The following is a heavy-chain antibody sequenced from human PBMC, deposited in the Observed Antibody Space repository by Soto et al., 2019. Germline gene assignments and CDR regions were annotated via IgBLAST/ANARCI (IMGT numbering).Heavy chain of an antibody. Sequence: QVQLVESGGGVVQPGRSLRLSCAASGFTFSSCAMHWVRQAPGKGLEWVAVISYDGSNKYYADSVKGRFTISRDNSKKTLYLQMNSMRAEDTAVYYCAKAEVTVVTPYYFDYWGQGTLVTVSS. D-gene: IGHD2-21*02. J-gene: IGHJ4*02. CDR1: GFTFSSCA. V-gene: IGHV3-30*18. CDR2: ISYDGSNK. CDR3: AKAEVTVVTPYYFDY.